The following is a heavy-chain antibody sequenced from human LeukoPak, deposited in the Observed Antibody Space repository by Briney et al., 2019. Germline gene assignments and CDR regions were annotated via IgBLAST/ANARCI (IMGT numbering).Heavy chain of an antibody. CDR2: IREGGRT. Sequence: KTSETLSLTCSVSGYSFSSDSFWGWIRQPPGKGLEWVGTIREGGRTFYNSSLKSRVTISIDTSKNQFSLEVNSVTAADTAVYYCARAARPTNNWFDPWGQGTLVTVSS. CDR1: GYSFSSDSF. V-gene: IGHV4-38-2*02. J-gene: IGHJ5*02. D-gene: IGHD6-6*01. CDR3: ARAARPTNNWFDP.